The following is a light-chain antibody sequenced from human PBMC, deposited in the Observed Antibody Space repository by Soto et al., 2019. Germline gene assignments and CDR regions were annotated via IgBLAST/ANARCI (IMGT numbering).Light chain of an antibody. Sequence: DIQMTQSPSTLSASVGDRVTITCRASQSLSSWLAWYQQKPGKAPKLLIYDASSLESGVPSRFSGSGSGTEFTLTFSSLQPDDFASYYCQQYNNFPFTFGGGTKVEIK. CDR1: QSLSSW. CDR3: QQYNNFPFT. V-gene: IGKV1-5*01. CDR2: DAS. J-gene: IGKJ4*01.